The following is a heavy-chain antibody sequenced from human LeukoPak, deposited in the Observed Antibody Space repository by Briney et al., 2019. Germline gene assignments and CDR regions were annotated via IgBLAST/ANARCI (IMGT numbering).Heavy chain of an antibody. J-gene: IGHJ4*02. D-gene: IGHD2-2*01. Sequence: ASVTVSCKSSGYTFTGYFMRWVRQAPGQGLEWMGWINPNSGGTNYAQKFQGRVTMTRDTSISTAYMELSRLRSDDTAVYYCASSIVYCSSTSCYFNWGQGTLVTVSS. CDR3: ASSIVYCSSTSCYFN. V-gene: IGHV1-2*02. CDR2: INPNSGGT. CDR1: GYTFTGYF.